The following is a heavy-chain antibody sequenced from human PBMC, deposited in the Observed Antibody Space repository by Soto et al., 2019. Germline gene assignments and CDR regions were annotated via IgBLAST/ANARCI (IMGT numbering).Heavy chain of an antibody. V-gene: IGHV3-23*01. CDR3: AKGGIFGPTGHY. J-gene: IGHJ4*02. CDR2: ISGSGGST. D-gene: IGHD3-3*01. Sequence: EVQLLESGRGLVQPGGSLRLSCAASGFTFSSYAMSWVRQAPGKGLEWVSAISGSGGSTYYADSVKGRFTISRDNSKNTLYLQMNSLRAEDTAVYYCAKGGIFGPTGHYWGQGTLVTVSS. CDR1: GFTFSSYA.